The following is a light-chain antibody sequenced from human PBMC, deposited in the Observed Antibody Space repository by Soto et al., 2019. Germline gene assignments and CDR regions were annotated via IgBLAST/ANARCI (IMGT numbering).Light chain of an antibody. Sequence: QSVLTQPASVSGSPGQSITISCTGTSSDVGANNYVSWYQQQSGKAPKLLIHEVSNRPAGVSDRFSGPKSGNTASLTISGLQAEDEADYYCSAFATSRAYVFGIGTKLTVL. J-gene: IGLJ1*01. V-gene: IGLV2-14*01. CDR3: SAFATSRAYV. CDR2: EVS. CDR1: SSDVGANNY.